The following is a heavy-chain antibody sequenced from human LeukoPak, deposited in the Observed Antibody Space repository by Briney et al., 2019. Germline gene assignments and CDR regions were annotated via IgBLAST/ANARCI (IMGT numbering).Heavy chain of an antibody. V-gene: IGHV4-39*01. CDR1: GGSISSSSYY. J-gene: IGHJ4*02. CDR2: IYYSGSA. D-gene: IGHD5-18*01. CDR3: ARAGVDTAMGHFDY. Sequence: SATLSLTCTVSGGSISSSSYYWGGIRQPPGKGLEWIGRIYYSGSAYYNPSLKSRVTISVEPSKYQFSLRRSPVTAADTAVYYCARAGVDTAMGHFDYWGQGTLVTVSS.